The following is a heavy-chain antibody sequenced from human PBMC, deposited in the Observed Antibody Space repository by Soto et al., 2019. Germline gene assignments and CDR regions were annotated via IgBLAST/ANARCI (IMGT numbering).Heavy chain of an antibody. CDR3: ARHTSGWHYYDY. D-gene: IGHD6-19*01. CDR1: GFNFSDHY. J-gene: IGHJ4*02. Sequence: PGGSLRLSCAASGFNFSDHYMNWIRQAPGKGLEWVSYISGSSRYTNFADSVKGRFTISRDNAKNSLYPQMNSLRAEDTAVYYCARHTSGWHYYDYWGQGTPVTVSS. V-gene: IGHV3-11*06. CDR2: ISGSSRYT.